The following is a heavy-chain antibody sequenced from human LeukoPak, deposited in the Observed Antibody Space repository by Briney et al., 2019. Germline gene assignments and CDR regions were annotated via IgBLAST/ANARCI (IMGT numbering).Heavy chain of an antibody. Sequence: GGSLRLSCAASGFTVSYYYMSWVRQAPGKGLEWVSVIYSSGSTYYVDSVKGRFTISRDNSKNTLYLQMNSLRAEDTAVYYCAKDRSYYYGSGSSFDYWGQGTLVTVSS. CDR1: GFTVSYYY. D-gene: IGHD3-10*01. J-gene: IGHJ4*02. V-gene: IGHV3-66*03. CDR3: AKDRSYYYGSGSSFDY. CDR2: IYSSGST.